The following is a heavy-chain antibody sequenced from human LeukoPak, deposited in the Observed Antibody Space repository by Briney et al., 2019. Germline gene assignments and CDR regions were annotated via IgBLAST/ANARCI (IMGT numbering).Heavy chain of an antibody. D-gene: IGHD6-19*01. J-gene: IGHJ3*02. Sequence: PSETLSLTCTVSGGSISGYYWSWIRQPPGKGLEWIGYIYYSGSTNYNPSLKSRVTISVDTSKNQFSLKLSSVTAADTAVYYCARVLIWVAGSDAFDIWGQGTMVTVSS. CDR1: GGSISGYY. CDR3: ARVLIWVAGSDAFDI. CDR2: IYYSGST. V-gene: IGHV4-59*01.